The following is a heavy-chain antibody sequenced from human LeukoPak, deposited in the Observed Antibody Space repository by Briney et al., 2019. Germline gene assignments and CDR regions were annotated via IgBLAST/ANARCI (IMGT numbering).Heavy chain of an antibody. Sequence: SETLSLTCTVSVGSISIYYWSWIRQSPGEGLEWIGYIHYRGSTNYNPSLKSRVTISVDTSKNQFSLKLSSLTAADPSVYYCARSVLGYSYGLHIDYWGQGTLVTVSS. J-gene: IGHJ4*02. CDR1: VGSISIYY. CDR2: IHYRGST. D-gene: IGHD5-18*01. CDR3: ARSVLGYSYGLHIDY. V-gene: IGHV4-59*01.